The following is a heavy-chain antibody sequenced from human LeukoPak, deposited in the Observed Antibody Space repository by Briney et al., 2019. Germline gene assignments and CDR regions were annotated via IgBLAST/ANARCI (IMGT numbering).Heavy chain of an antibody. V-gene: IGHV4-30-2*01. CDR3: ARGHSRVAGTYYYYGMDV. J-gene: IGHJ6*02. Sequence: PSETLSLTCAVSGGSISSGGYSWSWIRQPPGKGLEWIGYIYHSGSTYYNPSLKSRVTISVDRSKNQFSLNLSSVTAADTSVYYCARGHSRVAGTYYYYGMDVWGQGTTVTVSS. CDR2: IYHSGST. CDR1: GGSISSGGYS. D-gene: IGHD6-19*01.